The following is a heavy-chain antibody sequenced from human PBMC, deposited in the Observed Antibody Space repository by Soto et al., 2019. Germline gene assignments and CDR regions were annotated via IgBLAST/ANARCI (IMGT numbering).Heavy chain of an antibody. J-gene: IGHJ5*02. D-gene: IGHD4-17*01. CDR3: ARGLFTVTNWFDP. Sequence: QVQLQESGPGLVKPSQTLSLTCTVSGGSISSGGYYWSWIRQHPGKGPEWIGYVYYSGSTYYNPSRKRRVTKPVATSKNQFPLKLSYVTAADTDVYYCARGLFTVTNWFDPWGQGTLVTVSS. V-gene: IGHV4-31*03. CDR2: VYYSGST. CDR1: GGSISSGGYY.